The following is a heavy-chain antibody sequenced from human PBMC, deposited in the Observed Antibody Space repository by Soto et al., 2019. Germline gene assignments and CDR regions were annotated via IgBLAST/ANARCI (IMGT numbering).Heavy chain of an antibody. CDR1: GFTFSSCG. Sequence: QVQLVESGGGVVQPGRSLRLSCAASGFTFSSCGMHWVRQAPGKGLEWVAVVSYDGSNKYYADSVKGRFTISRDNSKNTLYLQMNSLRAEDTAVYYCAKDLRVAGTFDVWGQGTMVTVSS. J-gene: IGHJ3*01. CDR3: AKDLRVAGTFDV. CDR2: VSYDGSNK. D-gene: IGHD6-19*01. V-gene: IGHV3-30*18.